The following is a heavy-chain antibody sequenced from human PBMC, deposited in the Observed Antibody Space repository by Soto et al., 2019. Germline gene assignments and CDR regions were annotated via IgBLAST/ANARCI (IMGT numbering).Heavy chain of an antibody. CDR3: AHTYSSGWYIGPFDY. CDR1: GFSLSTSGVG. CDR2: IYWDDDK. J-gene: IGHJ4*02. D-gene: IGHD6-19*01. Sequence: QITLKESGPTLVKPTQTLTLTCTFSGFSLSTSGVGVGWIRQPPGKALEWLALIYWDDDKRYSPSLKSRLTITKDTSKNQVVLTMTSMDPVDTATYYCAHTYSSGWYIGPFDYWGQGTLVTVSS. V-gene: IGHV2-5*02.